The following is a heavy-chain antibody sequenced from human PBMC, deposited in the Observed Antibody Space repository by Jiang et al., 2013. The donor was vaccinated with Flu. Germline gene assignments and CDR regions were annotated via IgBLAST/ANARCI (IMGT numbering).Heavy chain of an antibody. CDR2: DDDK. CDR3: AHRQVAAPEPLYFDY. J-gene: IGHJ4*02. D-gene: IGHD1-26*01. Sequence: DDDKRYSPSLKSRLTITKDTSKNQVVLTMTNMDPVDTATYYCAHRQVAAPEPLYFDYWGQGTLVTVSS. V-gene: IGHV2-5*02.